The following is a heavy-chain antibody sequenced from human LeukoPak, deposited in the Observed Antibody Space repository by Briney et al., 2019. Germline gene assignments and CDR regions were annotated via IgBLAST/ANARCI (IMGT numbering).Heavy chain of an antibody. Sequence: GGSLRLSCVASGFTFSSYAMSWVRQAPGKGLEWVSAISGSGGSTYYADSVKGRFAISRDNSKNTLYLQMNSLRAEDTAVYYCAKDAYRIVVVPAAYDYWGQGTLVTVSS. CDR2: ISGSGGST. CDR3: AKDAYRIVVVPAAYDY. V-gene: IGHV3-23*01. D-gene: IGHD2-2*01. CDR1: GFTFSSYA. J-gene: IGHJ4*02.